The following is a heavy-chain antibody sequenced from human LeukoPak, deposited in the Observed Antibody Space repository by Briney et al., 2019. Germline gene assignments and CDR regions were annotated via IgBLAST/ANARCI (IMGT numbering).Heavy chain of an antibody. CDR2: IIPIFGTA. CDR3: ARARKGPVVITALDY. J-gene: IGHJ4*02. CDR1: GGTFSSYA. Sequence: SVKVSCKASGGTFSSYAISWVRQAPGQGLEWMGGIIPIFGTANYAQKFQGRVTITADESTSTAYMELSRLRSDDTAVYYCARARKGPVVITALDYWGQGTLVTVSS. D-gene: IGHD3-22*01. V-gene: IGHV1-69*13.